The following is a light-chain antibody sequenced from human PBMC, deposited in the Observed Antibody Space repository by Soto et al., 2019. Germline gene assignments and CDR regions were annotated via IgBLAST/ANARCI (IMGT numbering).Light chain of an antibody. J-gene: IGKJ2*03. CDR3: QRLRAYPFS. CDR2: PAS. Sequence: DIQLTQSPSFLSASVGDRVTVSCRASQDISTYLAWFQQKPGKVPQLLVYPASTLQDGVPSRFSGRGSGTEFTLTINNLQPEDFATYYCQRLRAYPFSFGQGTKLDVK. V-gene: IGKV1-9*01. CDR1: QDISTY.